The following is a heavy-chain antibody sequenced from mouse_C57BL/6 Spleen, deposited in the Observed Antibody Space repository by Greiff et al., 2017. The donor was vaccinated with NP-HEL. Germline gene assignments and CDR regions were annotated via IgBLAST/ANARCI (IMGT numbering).Heavy chain of an antibody. CDR3: AREGGPAWFAY. V-gene: IGHV1-52*01. CDR2: IDPSDSET. Sequence: QVQLQQPGAELVRPGSSVKLSCKASGYTFTSYWMHWVKQRPIQGLEWIGNIDPSDSETHYNQQFKDKATLTVDKSSSTAYMQLSSLTSEDSAVYYCAREGGPAWFAYWGQGTLVTVSA. J-gene: IGHJ3*01. CDR1: GYTFTSYW.